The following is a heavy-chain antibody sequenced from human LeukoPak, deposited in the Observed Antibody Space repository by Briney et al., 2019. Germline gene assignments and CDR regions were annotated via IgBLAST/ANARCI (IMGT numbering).Heavy chain of an antibody. CDR1: GFTFSSYS. D-gene: IGHD7-27*01. CDR3: ARDLWGFPRI. V-gene: IGHV3-21*01. J-gene: IGHJ4*02. Sequence: GGSLRLSRAASGFTFSSYSMNWVRQAPGKGLEWVSSISSSSSYIYYADSVKGRFTISRDNAKNSLYLQMNSLRAEDTAVYYCARDLWGFPRIWGQGTLVTVSS. CDR2: ISSSSSYI.